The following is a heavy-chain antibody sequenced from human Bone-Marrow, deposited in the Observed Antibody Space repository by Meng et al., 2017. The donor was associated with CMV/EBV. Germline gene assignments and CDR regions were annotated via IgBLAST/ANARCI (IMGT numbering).Heavy chain of an antibody. CDR2: ISSSSSYI. Sequence: GESLKISCAASGFTFSSYSMNWVRQAPGKGLEWVSSISSSSSYIYYADSVKGRFTISRDNAKNSLYLQMNSLRAEDTAVYYCAKSVVPAAMVPYYYYYYGMDVWGQGTTVTVSS. D-gene: IGHD2-2*01. V-gene: IGHV3-21*04. J-gene: IGHJ6*02. CDR3: AKSVVPAAMVPYYYYYYGMDV. CDR1: GFTFSSYS.